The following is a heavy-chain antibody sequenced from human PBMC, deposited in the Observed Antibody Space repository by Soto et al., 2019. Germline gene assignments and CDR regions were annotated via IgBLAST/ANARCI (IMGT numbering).Heavy chain of an antibody. J-gene: IGHJ4*02. CDR2: INPTSGHI. Sequence: QVQMVESGGGLVKPGGPLRLSCAASGFIFSHYYMGWIRQAPGKGLEWVSYINPTSGHINYADSVKGRFTISRDNARKSLYLQMNSLTADATAMYYCARLPYSAYNRHFDYWGQETLVTVSS. CDR3: ARLPYSAYNRHFDY. CDR1: GFIFSHYY. D-gene: IGHD4-4*01. V-gene: IGHV3-11*06.